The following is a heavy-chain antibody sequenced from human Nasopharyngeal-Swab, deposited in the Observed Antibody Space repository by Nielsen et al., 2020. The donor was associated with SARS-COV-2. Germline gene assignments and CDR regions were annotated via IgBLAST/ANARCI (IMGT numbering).Heavy chain of an antibody. J-gene: IGHJ6*02. CDR2: IYYSGST. CDR3: ARRIAAPGGDGMDV. CDR1: GGSISSSSYY. D-gene: IGHD6-6*01. Sequence: SETLSLTCTVFGGSISSSSYYWGWIRQPPGKGLEWIGSIYYSGSTYYNPSLKSRVTISVDTSKNQFSLKLSSVTAADTAVYYCARRIAAPGGDGMDVWGQGTTVTVSS. V-gene: IGHV4-39*01.